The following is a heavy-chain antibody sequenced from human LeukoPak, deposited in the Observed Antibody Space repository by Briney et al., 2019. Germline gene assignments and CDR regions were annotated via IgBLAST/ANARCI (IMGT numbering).Heavy chain of an antibody. CDR1: GFTFNNYA. V-gene: IGHV3-23*01. CDR3: GKDWKLDY. D-gene: IGHD1-1*01. Sequence: PGGSLRLSCAASGFTFNNYAMSRVRQAPGKGLEWVSAISDNGGDTKYADSVKGRFTISRDNSKNTLYLQMNSLRAEDTAIYYCGKDWKLDYWGQGTLVTVSS. CDR2: ISDNGGDT. J-gene: IGHJ4*02.